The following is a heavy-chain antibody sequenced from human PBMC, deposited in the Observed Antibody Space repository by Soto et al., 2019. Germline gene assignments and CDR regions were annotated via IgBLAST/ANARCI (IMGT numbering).Heavy chain of an antibody. Sequence: SETLSLTCTVSGGSIINGDYYWSWIRQPPGKGLEWIGYIYYSGSTYYNPSLNSRITISVDTSKNQFSLKLSSVTAADTAVYYGACCGSGARSYGTGFGYWGQGTLVTVSS. V-gene: IGHV4-30-4*01. D-gene: IGHD2-15*01. CDR2: IYYSGST. CDR1: GGSIINGDYY. J-gene: IGHJ4*02. CDR3: ACCGSGARSYGTGFGY.